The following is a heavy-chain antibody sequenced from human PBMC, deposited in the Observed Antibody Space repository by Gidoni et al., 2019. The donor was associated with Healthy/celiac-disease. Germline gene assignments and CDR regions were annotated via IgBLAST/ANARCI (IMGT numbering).Heavy chain of an antibody. J-gene: IGHJ3*02. CDR1: GVAFGSNS. CDR3: ARARGRMRQWLVGGAFDI. Sequence: EVQMVESGGGLVKPGGSLGLSCSASGVAFGSNSLNWVRQAPGKGLEWVSSISSSRSYIYYADSVKGRFTISRDNAKNSLYLQMNSLRAEDTAVYYCARARGRMRQWLVGGAFDIWGQGTMVTVSS. V-gene: IGHV3-21*01. D-gene: IGHD6-19*01. CDR2: ISSSRSYI.